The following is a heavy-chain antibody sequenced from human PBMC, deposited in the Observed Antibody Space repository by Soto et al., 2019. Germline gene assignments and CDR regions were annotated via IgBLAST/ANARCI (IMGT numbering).Heavy chain of an antibody. Sequence: SETLSLTCTVSGGSISSYYWSWIRQPPGKGLEWIEYVFHSGSTNYNPYLKSRVNISIDTSKNRFSLSLRSASAADTAVYYCARSISADPWFDXWGQVTLFTVSX. CDR2: VFHSGST. CDR1: GGSISSYY. CDR3: ARSISADPWFDX. J-gene: IGHJ5*02. V-gene: IGHV4-59*01. D-gene: IGHD2-21*01.